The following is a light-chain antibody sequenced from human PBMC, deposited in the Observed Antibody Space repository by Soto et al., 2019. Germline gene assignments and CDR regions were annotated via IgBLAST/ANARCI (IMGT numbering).Light chain of an antibody. J-gene: IGKJ2*01. CDR3: QQYDNLTYT. Sequence: DAQVTHSPSSLAACVGGRFTISCQACQDIRKYLNWYQQKTGKAPKLVIYDASNLETGVPSRVSGSGDGTGVTFAISRMKNEDIETQYRQQYDNLTYTVGQGTRLEIK. V-gene: IGKV1-33*01. CDR1: QDIRKY. CDR2: DAS.